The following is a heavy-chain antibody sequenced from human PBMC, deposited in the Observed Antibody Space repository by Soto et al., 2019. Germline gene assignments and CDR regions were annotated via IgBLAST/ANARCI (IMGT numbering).Heavy chain of an antibody. CDR3: ARVYYDSSGYFDWYFDL. D-gene: IGHD3-22*01. V-gene: IGHV3-13*01. CDR1: GFTFSSYD. Sequence: EVQLVESGGGLVQPGGSLRLSCAASGFTFSSYDMHWVRQATGKGLEWVSAIGTAGDTYYPGSVKGRFTISRENAKNSLYLQMNSLRAGDTAVYYCARVYYDSSGYFDWYFDLWGRGTLVTVSS. J-gene: IGHJ2*01. CDR2: IGTAGDT.